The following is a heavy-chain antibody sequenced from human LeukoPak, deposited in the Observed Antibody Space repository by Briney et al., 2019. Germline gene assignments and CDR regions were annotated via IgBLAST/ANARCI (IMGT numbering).Heavy chain of an antibody. Sequence: GASVKVSCKASGYTFTVYYIHWVRQAPGQGLECMGWINPNSGGTNYAQKFQGRVTMTRDTSITTAYMDLSRLISDDTAVYYCARTPREYQLPSDYWGQGTLVTVSS. J-gene: IGHJ4*02. CDR1: GYTFTVYY. CDR2: INPNSGGT. D-gene: IGHD2-2*01. CDR3: ARTPREYQLPSDY. V-gene: IGHV1-2*02.